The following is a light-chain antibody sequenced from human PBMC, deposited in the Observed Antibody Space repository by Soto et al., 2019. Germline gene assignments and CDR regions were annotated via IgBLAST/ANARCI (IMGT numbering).Light chain of an antibody. CDR2: GNS. J-gene: IGLJ2*01. Sequence: QSVLTQPPSVSGAPGQRVTISCTGSSSNIGAGYDVHWYQQLPGTAPKLLISGNSNRPSGVPDRFSGSKSGTSASLAITGLQAEDEADYYCQSYDSSLSGPVVFGGGTKLTV. V-gene: IGLV1-40*01. CDR1: SSNIGAGYD. CDR3: QSYDSSLSGPVV.